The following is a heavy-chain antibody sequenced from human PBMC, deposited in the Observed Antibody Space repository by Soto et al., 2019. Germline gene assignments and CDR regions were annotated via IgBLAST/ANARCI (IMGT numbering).Heavy chain of an antibody. V-gene: IGHV2-5*02. D-gene: IGHD6-13*01. CDR3: AHSRRYSSSWNTNWFDP. Sequence: QITLKESGPTLVKPTQTLTLTCTFSGISLSTSGVGVGWIRQPPGKALEWLALIYWDDDKRYSPSLKSRLTITQDTSKNQGVLTMTNMDPVDTATYYCAHSRRYSSSWNTNWFDPWGQGTLVTVSS. CDR2: IYWDDDK. J-gene: IGHJ5*02. CDR1: GISLSTSGVG.